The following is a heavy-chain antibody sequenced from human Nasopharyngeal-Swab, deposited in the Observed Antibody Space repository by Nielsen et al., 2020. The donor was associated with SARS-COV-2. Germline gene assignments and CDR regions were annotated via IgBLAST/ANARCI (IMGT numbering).Heavy chain of an antibody. V-gene: IGHV3-66*03. CDR1: GFTVNSNF. D-gene: IGHD5-18*01. Sequence: GESLKISRAASGFTVNSNFMTWVRQAPGKGLEWVSLIYSSGGTHYADSVKGRFTISRDNSNNTLYLQMNSLRPDDTAVYYCARDGYSYDDAFDIWGQGTLVTVSS. J-gene: IGHJ3*02. CDR2: IYSSGGT. CDR3: ARDGYSYDDAFDI.